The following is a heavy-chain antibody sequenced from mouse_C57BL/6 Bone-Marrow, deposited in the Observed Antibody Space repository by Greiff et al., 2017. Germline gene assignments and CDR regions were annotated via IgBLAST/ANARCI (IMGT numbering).Heavy chain of an antibody. D-gene: IGHD1-1*01. J-gene: IGHJ1*03. CDR2: IDPENGDT. V-gene: IGHV14-4*01. CDR3: TTFGYYYGLWYFDV. CDR1: GFNIKDDY. Sequence: VQLQQSGAELVRPGASVKLSCTASGFNIKDDYMHWVKQRPEQGLEWIGWIDPENGDTEYASKFQGKATITADTSSNTAYLQLSSLTSEETAVYYCTTFGYYYGLWYFDVWGTGTTVTVSS.